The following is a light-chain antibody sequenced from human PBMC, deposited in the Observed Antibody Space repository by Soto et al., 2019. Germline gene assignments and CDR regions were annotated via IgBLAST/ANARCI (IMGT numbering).Light chain of an antibody. CDR2: EVS. J-gene: IGLJ1*01. CDR3: SSYTTNSTYV. Sequence: QSVLTQPASVSGSDGQSITISCTGTSSDIGGYNYVSWYQHHPGKAPTLMIYEVSHRPSGVSHRFSGSKSGNTASLTISGLQADDETDYYCSSYTTNSTYVFGTGTRSPS. CDR1: SSDIGGYNY. V-gene: IGLV2-14*01.